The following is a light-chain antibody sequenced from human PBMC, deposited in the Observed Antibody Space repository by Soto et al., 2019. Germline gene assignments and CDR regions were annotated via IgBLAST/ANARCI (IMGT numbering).Light chain of an antibody. J-gene: IGKJ2*01. CDR1: QGISSY. CDR2: AAS. CDR3: QQLNSYPYT. V-gene: IGKV1-9*01. Sequence: DIQLTQSPSFLSAAVGDRVTITCRASQGISSYLAWYQQKPGKAPKLLIYAASTLQSGVPSRFSGSGSGTEFPLTLSRLQPEDFATYYCQQLNSYPYTFGQGTKLEIK.